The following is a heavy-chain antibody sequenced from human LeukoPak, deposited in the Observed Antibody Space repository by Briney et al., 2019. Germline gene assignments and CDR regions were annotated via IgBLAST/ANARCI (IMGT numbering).Heavy chain of an antibody. Sequence: GGSLRLSCAASGFTFSSYSMTWVRQAPGKGLEWVSSISSSSSYIYYADSVKGRFTISRDNAKNSLYLQMNSLRAEDTAVYYCARDPCSSSWYGLYYYYYGMDVWGQGTTVTVSS. CDR1: GFTFSSYS. D-gene: IGHD6-13*01. V-gene: IGHV3-21*01. CDR2: ISSSSSYI. CDR3: ARDPCSSSWYGLYYYYYGMDV. J-gene: IGHJ6*02.